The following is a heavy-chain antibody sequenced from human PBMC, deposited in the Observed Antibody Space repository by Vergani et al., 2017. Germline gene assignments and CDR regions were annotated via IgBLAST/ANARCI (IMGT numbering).Heavy chain of an antibody. Sequence: QVQLVESGGGVVQPGRSLRLSCAASGFTFSSYGMHWVRQAPGKGLEWVAVISYDGSNKYYADSVKGRFTISRDNSKNTLYLQMNSLRAEDTAVYYCARGLREQWYWGQGTLVTVSS. CDR3: ARGLREQWY. V-gene: IGHV3-30*03. CDR2: ISYDGSNK. D-gene: IGHD3-16*01. J-gene: IGHJ4*02. CDR1: GFTFSSYG.